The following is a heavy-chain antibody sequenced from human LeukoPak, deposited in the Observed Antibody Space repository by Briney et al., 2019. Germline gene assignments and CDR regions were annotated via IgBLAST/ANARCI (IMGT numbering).Heavy chain of an antibody. Sequence: ASVKVSCKASGYTFTSYGISWVRQAPGQGLEWMGWISAYNGNTNYAQKLQGRVTMTTDTSTSTAYMELRSLRSDDTAVYYCASPSGDYGDYEEFDYWGQGTLVTVSS. J-gene: IGHJ4*02. CDR2: ISAYNGNT. CDR1: GYTFTSYG. D-gene: IGHD4-17*01. V-gene: IGHV1-18*01. CDR3: ASPSGDYGDYEEFDY.